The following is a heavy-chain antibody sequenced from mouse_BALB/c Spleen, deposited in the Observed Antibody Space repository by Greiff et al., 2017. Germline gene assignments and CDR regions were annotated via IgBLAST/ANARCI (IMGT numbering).Heavy chain of an antibody. Sequence: EVKLVESGEGLVKPGGSLKLSCAASGFTFSSYAMSWVRQTPEKRLEWVASISSGGSTYYPDSVKGRFTISRDNARNILYLQMSSLRSEDTAMYYCARGHSAYWGQGTLVTVSA. CDR3: ARGHSAY. J-gene: IGHJ3*01. V-gene: IGHV5-6-5*01. CDR2: ISSGGST. CDR1: GFTFSSYA.